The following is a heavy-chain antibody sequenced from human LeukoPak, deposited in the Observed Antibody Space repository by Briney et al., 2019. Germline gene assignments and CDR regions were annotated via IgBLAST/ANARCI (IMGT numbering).Heavy chain of an antibody. CDR3: ARGQFWSGYSI. CDR2: INHRRST. V-gene: IGHV4-34*01. Sequence: SETLSLTCAVYGGSFSGYYWSWIRQPPGKGLEWIGEINHRRSTNYNPSLKSRVTMSVDTSKNQFSLNLSSVTAADTAVYYCARGQFWSGYSIWSQGTLVTVSS. D-gene: IGHD3-3*02. J-gene: IGHJ4*02. CDR1: GGSFSGYY.